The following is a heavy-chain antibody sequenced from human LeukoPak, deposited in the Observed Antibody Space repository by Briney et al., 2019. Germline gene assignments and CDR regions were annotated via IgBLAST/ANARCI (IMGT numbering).Heavy chain of an antibody. CDR2: IIPIFGTA. V-gene: IGHV1-69*13. CDR3: ASPGVTYYYYGMDV. D-gene: IGHD4-23*01. Sequence: TVELPCDAYVHTFMSHGIMWVPDAPGQARECMGEIIPIFGTANYAQKFQGRVTITADESMSTAYMELSSLRSEDTAVYYCASPGVTYYYYGMDVWGQGTTVTVSS. CDR1: VHTFMSHG. J-gene: IGHJ6*02.